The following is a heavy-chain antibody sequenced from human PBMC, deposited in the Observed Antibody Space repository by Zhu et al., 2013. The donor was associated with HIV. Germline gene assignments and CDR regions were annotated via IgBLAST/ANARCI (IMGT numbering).Heavy chain of an antibody. CDR3: AKDSESPDYYFHGGLDL. J-gene: IGHJ2*01. CDR2: ITGSGGST. Sequence: EVQLLESGGGLVQTGGSLRLSCAASGFTFSSYAMTWVRQAPGKGLDWVSGITGSGGSTYYADSVKGRFTISRDNSKNTLYLQMNSLRAEDTAVYYCAKDSESPDYYFHGGLDLWGRGTLVTVSS. CDR1: GFTFSSYA. V-gene: IGHV3-23*01. D-gene: IGHD3-22*01.